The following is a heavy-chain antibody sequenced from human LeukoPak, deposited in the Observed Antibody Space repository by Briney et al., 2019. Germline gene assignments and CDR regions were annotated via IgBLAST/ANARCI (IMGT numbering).Heavy chain of an antibody. CDR3: AKEAVAGLYYFDS. Sequence: GGSLRLSCAGSGLTFSSNAMSWVRQAPGKGLEWVSTISGNGGGTYYADSVKGRFTISRDNSKNTLFLQMSGLRAEDTAVYYCAKEAVAGLYYFDSWGQGTLVTVSS. V-gene: IGHV3-23*01. CDR1: GLTFSSNA. D-gene: IGHD6-19*01. CDR2: ISGNGGGT. J-gene: IGHJ4*02.